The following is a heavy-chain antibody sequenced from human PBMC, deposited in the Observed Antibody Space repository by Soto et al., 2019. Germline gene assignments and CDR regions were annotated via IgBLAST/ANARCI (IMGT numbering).Heavy chain of an antibody. V-gene: IGHV3-11*01. Sequence: GGSLRLSVAASGFTFRDSYMSWIRRAPGGWLEWVYYISSSGSNIHYADSVKGRFTISRDNAKNSLYLQMNSLRAEETAVYYCARARYNCNYWGQGTLVTVSS. J-gene: IGHJ4*02. CDR2: ISSSGSNI. CDR1: GFTFRDSY. CDR3: ARARYNCNY. D-gene: IGHD1-20*01.